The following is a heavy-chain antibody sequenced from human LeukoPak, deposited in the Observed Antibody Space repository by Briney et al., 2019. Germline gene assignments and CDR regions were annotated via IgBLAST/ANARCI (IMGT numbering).Heavy chain of an antibody. CDR2: MSYSGST. Sequence: SETLSLTCSVSGGSISSYYCTWIRQTPGKGLEWIGYMSYSGSTNYNPSLKSRVTISVDTSKNQFSLKLSSVTAADTAVYYCARETYCSSITCYNVVDAFDIWGQGTMVTVSS. V-gene: IGHV4-59*01. D-gene: IGHD2-2*02. CDR3: ARETYCSSITCYNVVDAFDI. CDR1: GGSISSYY. J-gene: IGHJ3*02.